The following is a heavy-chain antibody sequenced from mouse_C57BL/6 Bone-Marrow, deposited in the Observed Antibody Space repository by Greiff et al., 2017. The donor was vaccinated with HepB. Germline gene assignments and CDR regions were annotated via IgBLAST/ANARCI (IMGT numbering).Heavy chain of an antibody. V-gene: IGHV1-82*01. CDR2: IYPGDGDT. CDR3: ARKAGPYAMDY. Sequence: QVQLKQSGPELVKPGASVKISCKASGYAFSSSWMNWVKQRPGKGLEWIGRIYPGDGDTNYNGKFKGKATLTADKSSSTAYMQLSSLTSEDSAVYFCARKAGPYAMDYWGQGTSVTVSS. CDR1: GYAFSSSW. J-gene: IGHJ4*01.